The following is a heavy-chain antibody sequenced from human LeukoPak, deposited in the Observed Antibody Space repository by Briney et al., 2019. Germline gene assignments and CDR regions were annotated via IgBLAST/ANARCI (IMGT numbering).Heavy chain of an antibody. J-gene: IGHJ4*02. V-gene: IGHV4-4*07. CDR1: GGAIRSHY. Sequence: SETLSLTCTVSGGAIRSHYWNWIRQPAGKGLEWIGRIYRSGCTNDNPFLKSRITMSVDMSKNQFSLRLNSVTAADTAVYYCARGEHSVDSWGQGMLVTVSS. CDR3: ARGEHSVDS. CDR2: IYRSGCT. D-gene: IGHD1/OR15-1a*01.